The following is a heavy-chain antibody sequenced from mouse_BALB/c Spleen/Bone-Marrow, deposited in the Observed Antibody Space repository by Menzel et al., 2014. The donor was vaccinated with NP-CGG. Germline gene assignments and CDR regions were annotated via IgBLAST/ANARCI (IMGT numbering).Heavy chain of an antibody. J-gene: IGHJ4*01. D-gene: IGHD1-2*01. CDR2: INPNHGGT. V-gene: IGHV1-18*01. Sequence: QLQQSGPELVNPGSSVKISCKTSRYTFTDSTMHWVKQSHGKSLEWIGGINPNHGGTIYNQKFKGKATLTVDKSSSTANMEVRKRRSEDSAVYYGAKKDYGYNYVIYYRIQGTP. CDR1: RYTFTDST. CDR3: AKKDYGYNYVIYY.